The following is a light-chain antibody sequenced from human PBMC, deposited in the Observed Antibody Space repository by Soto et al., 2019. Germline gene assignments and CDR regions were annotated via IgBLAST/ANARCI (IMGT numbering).Light chain of an antibody. CDR2: EVN. CDR3: GSYAGNNNVL. J-gene: IGLJ2*01. V-gene: IGLV2-8*01. CDR1: SSDVGGYTY. Sequence: QSALTQPPSASGSPGQSVTISCTGTSSDVGGYTYVSWYQHHPGKAPKLVIYEVNKRPSGVPDRFSGSKSGNTASLTVSGLQADDEADYHCGSYAGNNNVLFGGGTKLTVL.